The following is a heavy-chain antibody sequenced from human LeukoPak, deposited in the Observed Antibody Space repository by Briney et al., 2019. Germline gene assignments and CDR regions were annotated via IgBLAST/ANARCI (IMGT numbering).Heavy chain of an antibody. CDR2: ISYDGSNK. CDR1: GFTFSSYA. CDR3: ARDQNMVRGVIITPDDAFDI. D-gene: IGHD3-10*01. Sequence: PGRSLRLSCAASGFTFSSYAMHWVRQAPGKGLEWVAVISYDGSNKYYADSVKGRFTISRDNSKNTLYLQMNSLRAEDTAVYYCARDQNMVRGVIITPDDAFDIWGQGTMVTVSS. J-gene: IGHJ3*02. V-gene: IGHV3-30*04.